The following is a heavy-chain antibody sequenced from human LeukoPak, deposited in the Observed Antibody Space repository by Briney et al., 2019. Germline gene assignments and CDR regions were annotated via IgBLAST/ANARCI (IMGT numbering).Heavy chain of an antibody. CDR2: INPSGGST. Sequence: ASVKVSCKASGYTFTSYYMHWVRQAPGQGLEWMGIINPSGGSTSYAQKFQGRVTMTRDTSISTAYMELSRLRSDDTAVYYCARDLPNYDILTGYPVYYYYGMDVWGQGTTVTVSS. D-gene: IGHD3-9*01. J-gene: IGHJ6*02. CDR1: GYTFTSYY. CDR3: ARDLPNYDILTGYPVYYYYGMDV. V-gene: IGHV1-46*01.